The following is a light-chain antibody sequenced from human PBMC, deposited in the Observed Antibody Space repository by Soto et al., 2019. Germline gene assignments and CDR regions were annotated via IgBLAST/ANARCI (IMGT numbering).Light chain of an antibody. CDR2: AAS. J-gene: IGKJ1*01. Sequence: DIQMTQSPSSLSASFGDRVTITCRASQGIGIWLAWYQHKPGKAPNLLIYAASTLQRGVPSRFSGSGSGTDFSLTISSLQPEDFATYYCQQASAFPRTFGQGTKVDI. V-gene: IGKV1-12*01. CDR3: QQASAFPRT. CDR1: QGIGIW.